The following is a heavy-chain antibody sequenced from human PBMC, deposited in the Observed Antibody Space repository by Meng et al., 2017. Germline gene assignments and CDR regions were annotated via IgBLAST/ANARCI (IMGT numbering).Heavy chain of an antibody. D-gene: IGHD5/OR15-5a*01. CDR1: GFTFSSYV. Sequence: GESLKISCAASGFTFSSYVMHWVRQAPGKGLEWVAVISYDGSNKYYEDSENGRFTTTRDNSKNTLYLQMNSLRAKDTAVYYWAREVGYSVYDFLFVSPDYGMDVWGQGTTVTVSS. CDR3: AREVGYSVYDFLFVSPDYGMDV. V-gene: IGHV3-30*07. CDR2: ISYDGSNK. J-gene: IGHJ6*02.